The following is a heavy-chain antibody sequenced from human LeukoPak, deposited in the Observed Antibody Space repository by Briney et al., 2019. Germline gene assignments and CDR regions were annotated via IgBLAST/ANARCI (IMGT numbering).Heavy chain of an antibody. J-gene: IGHJ4*02. Sequence: PGGSLRLSCAASGFTFSSYAMSWVRQAPGKGLEWGSAISGSGDSTYYADSVKGRFTISRDNSKNTLYLQMNGLRAEDTAVYYCAKDPGPYGDYYFDYWGQGTLVTVSS. CDR2: ISGSGDST. CDR3: AKDPGPYGDYYFDY. V-gene: IGHV3-23*01. CDR1: GFTFSSYA. D-gene: IGHD4-17*01.